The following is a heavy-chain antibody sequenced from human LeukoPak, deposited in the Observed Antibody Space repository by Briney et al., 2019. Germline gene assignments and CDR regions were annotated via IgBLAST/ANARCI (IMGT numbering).Heavy chain of an antibody. J-gene: IGHJ5*02. D-gene: IGHD3-22*01. Sequence: GGSLRLSCAASGFTFSSYAMSWVRQAPGKGLEWVSAISGSGGSTYYADSVKGRFTISRDNSKNTLYLQMNSLRAGDTAVYYCAKGGTYYYDSSWFDPWGQGTLVTVSS. CDR3: AKGGTYYYDSSWFDP. CDR1: GFTFSSYA. V-gene: IGHV3-23*01. CDR2: ISGSGGST.